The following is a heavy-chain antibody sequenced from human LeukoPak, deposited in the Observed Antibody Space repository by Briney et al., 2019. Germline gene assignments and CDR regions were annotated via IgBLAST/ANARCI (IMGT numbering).Heavy chain of an antibody. V-gene: IGHV4-59*08. J-gene: IGHJ4*02. D-gene: IGHD1-26*01. CDR3: ARNRGATFTPAFDY. Sequence: SETLSLTCTVSGGSISSYYWSWLRQPPGKGLEWIGYIYYSGSTNYNRSLKSRVTISVDTSKNQFSLKLSSVTAADTAVYYCARNRGATFTPAFDYWGQGTLVTVSS. CDR2: IYYSGST. CDR1: GGSISSYY.